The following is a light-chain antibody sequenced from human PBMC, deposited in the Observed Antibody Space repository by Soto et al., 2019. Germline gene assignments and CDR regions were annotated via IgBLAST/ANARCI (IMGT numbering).Light chain of an antibody. CDR1: QYISSY. J-gene: IGKJ1*01. CDR2: AAS. V-gene: IGKV1-39*01. CDR3: QQSHITPPWT. Sequence: DIPMTQSPASLSASVGDRVTITCRASQYISSYLNWYQQKPGKAPKLLIYAASELQSGVPSRFSGSGSGTDFTLTISSLRPEDFATYYCQQSHITPPWTFGQGTKVEIK.